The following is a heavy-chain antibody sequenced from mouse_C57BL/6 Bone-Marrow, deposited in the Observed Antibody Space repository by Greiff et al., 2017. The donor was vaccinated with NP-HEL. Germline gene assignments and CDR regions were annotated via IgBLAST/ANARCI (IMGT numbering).Heavy chain of an antibody. CDR3: ARERRYYGTVDY. CDR1: GYAFTNYL. CDR2: INPGSGGT. J-gene: IGHJ2*01. D-gene: IGHD1-1*01. Sequence: QVQLQQSGAELVRPGTSVKVSCKASGYAFTNYLIEWVKQRPGQGLEWIGVINPGSGGTNYNEKFKGKATLTADKSSSTAYMQLSSLTSEDSAVDFCARERRYYGTVDYWGQGTTLTVSS. V-gene: IGHV1-54*01.